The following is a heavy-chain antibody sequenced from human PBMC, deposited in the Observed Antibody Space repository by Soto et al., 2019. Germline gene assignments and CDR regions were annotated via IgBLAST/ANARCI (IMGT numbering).Heavy chain of an antibody. Sequence: QVQLQESGPGLVKPSQTLSLTCTVSGVSISSGGYYWGWIRQHPGKGLEWIGNIYYSGSTYYNPALTRRVIMSVDTSKTHFSLKLSSVSAADTAMYYCASVIGVDSKYYFDSWGQGTLVTVSS. J-gene: IGHJ4*02. D-gene: IGHD3-9*01. CDR3: ASVIGVDSKYYFDS. CDR2: IYYSGST. CDR1: GVSISSGGYY. V-gene: IGHV4-31*03.